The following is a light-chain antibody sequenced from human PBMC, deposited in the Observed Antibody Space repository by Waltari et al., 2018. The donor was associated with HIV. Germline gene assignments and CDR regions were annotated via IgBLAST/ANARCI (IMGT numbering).Light chain of an antibody. V-gene: IGLV2-8*01. Sequence: ALTKPPSAPGSVGQSVPISCTGTRSDVGAYDYVSWYQQHPGKAPKVIIYEVNKRPSGVPHRFSGSKSGNTASLTVAGLQADDEADYFCSSYGGTDTYVFGSGTKVSVL. CDR3: SSYGGTDTYV. CDR2: EVN. CDR1: RSDVGAYDY. J-gene: IGLJ1*01.